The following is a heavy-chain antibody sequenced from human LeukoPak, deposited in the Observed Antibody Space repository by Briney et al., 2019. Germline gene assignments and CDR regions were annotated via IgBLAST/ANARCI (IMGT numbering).Heavy chain of an antibody. CDR3: ARMGDYYDSSGYRHDAFDI. V-gene: IGHV4-59*01. D-gene: IGHD3-22*01. J-gene: IGHJ3*02. CDR2: IYSSGST. Sequence: SETLSLTCTVSGGSISYYNWNWIRQPPGKGLEWIGYIYSSGSTNYNPSLKSRVTISLDTSKNQFSLKLSSVTAADTAVYYCARMGDYYDSSGYRHDAFDIWGQGTMVTVSS. CDR1: GGSISYYN.